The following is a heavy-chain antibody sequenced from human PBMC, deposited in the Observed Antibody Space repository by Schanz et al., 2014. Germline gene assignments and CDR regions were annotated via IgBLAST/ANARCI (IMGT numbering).Heavy chain of an antibody. D-gene: IGHD2-2*01. CDR2: IYTNGST. CDR1: GGSISSFY. Sequence: QVQLQESGPGLVKPSETLSLTCTVSGGSISSFYWSWIRQPAGKGLEWIGRIYTNGSTKYNPSLKSRVTISVDTSKTRSSLKLSSGTAADTAVYYCARGGYCSRTSCYFKGGWFDPWGQGTLVTVSS. J-gene: IGHJ5*02. CDR3: ARGGYCSRTSCYFKGGWFDP. V-gene: IGHV4-4*07.